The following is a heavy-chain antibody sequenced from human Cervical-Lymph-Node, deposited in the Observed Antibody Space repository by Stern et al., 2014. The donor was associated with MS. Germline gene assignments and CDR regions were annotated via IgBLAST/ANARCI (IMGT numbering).Heavy chain of an antibody. J-gene: IGHJ5*02. D-gene: IGHD5-12*01. V-gene: IGHV3-30*18. CDR2: ISFDGRDK. Sequence: QVQLVESGGGVVQPGRSLKLSCAASGFAFSDYGMHWVRQAPGQGLEWVAGISFDGRDKFYEDPVKVRCTISRDNSQNTLHLQVNSLRTEDTALYYCAKASSGGYDFRLAETWGQGTLVIVSS. CDR1: GFAFSDYG. CDR3: AKASSGGYDFRLAET.